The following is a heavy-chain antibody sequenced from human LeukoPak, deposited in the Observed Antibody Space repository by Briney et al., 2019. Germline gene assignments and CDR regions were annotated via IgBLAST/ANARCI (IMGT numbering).Heavy chain of an antibody. D-gene: IGHD3-22*01. Sequence: SETLSLTCIVSGGSISNNYWSWIRQPPGKGLEWIGYIYYSGSTNYNPSLKSRVTISVDTSKNQFSLKLSSVTAADTAVYYCAGARRGVVVVESLVFDYWGQGTLVTVSS. J-gene: IGHJ4*02. CDR3: AGARRGVVVVESLVFDY. CDR2: IYYSGST. V-gene: IGHV4-59*01. CDR1: GGSISNNY.